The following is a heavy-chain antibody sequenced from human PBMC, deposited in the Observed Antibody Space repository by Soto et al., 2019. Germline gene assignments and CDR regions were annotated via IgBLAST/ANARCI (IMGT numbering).Heavy chain of an antibody. J-gene: IGHJ6*03. CDR2: ISGSGGST. CDR1: GFTFSSYA. Sequence: GGSLRLSCAASGFTFSSYAMSWVRQAPGKGLEWVSAISGSGGSTYYADSVKGRFTISRDNSKNTLYLQMNSLRAEDTAVYYCAKSPVRDYYYYMDVWGKGTTVTVSS. V-gene: IGHV3-23*01. CDR3: AKSPVRDYYYYMDV.